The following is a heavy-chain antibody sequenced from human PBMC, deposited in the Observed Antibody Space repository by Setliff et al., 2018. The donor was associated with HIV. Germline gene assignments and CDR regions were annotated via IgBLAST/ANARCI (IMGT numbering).Heavy chain of an antibody. J-gene: IGHJ4*02. V-gene: IGHV3-23*01. CDR3: AREGSYYGGQ. CDR2: TTSNGRTT. D-gene: IGHD1-26*01. CDR1: GFTFSAYA. Sequence: GGSLRLSCAASGFTFSAYAMTWVRRAPGRGLEWVSATTSNGRTTDYAESVRGRFTLSRDNSGNTLYLQMTSLRAEDTAIYYCAREGSYYGGQWGQGTLVTVSS.